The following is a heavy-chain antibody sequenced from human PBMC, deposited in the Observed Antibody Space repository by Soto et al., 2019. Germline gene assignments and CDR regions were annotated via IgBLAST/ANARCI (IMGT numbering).Heavy chain of an antibody. CDR3: ARVGSGIVAPAMDV. D-gene: IGHD3-10*01. CDR1: GFTFSSYS. J-gene: IGHJ6*03. V-gene: IGHV3-21*01. Sequence: GGSLRLSCAASGFTFSSYSMNWVRQAPGKGLEWVSSISSSSSYIYYADSVKGRFTISRDNAKNSLYLQMNSLRAEDTAVYYCARVGSGIVAPAMDVWGKGTTVTVSS. CDR2: ISSSSSYI.